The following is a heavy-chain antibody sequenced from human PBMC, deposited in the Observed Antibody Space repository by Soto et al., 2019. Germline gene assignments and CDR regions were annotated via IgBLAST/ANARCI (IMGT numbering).Heavy chain of an antibody. V-gene: IGHV3-21*01. CDR3: TLYDALFFDF. CDR2: ITNNDYT. J-gene: IGHJ4*02. CDR1: GXTFNTFK. D-gene: IGHD2-8*01. Sequence: GSLRLSGAASGXTFNTFKMNWVRQAPGKGLEWVSSITNNDYTAYADSVKCRFTISIDNAKKSLYLQINSLRAEDTAVYYCTLYDALFFDFWSQGALVTVSS.